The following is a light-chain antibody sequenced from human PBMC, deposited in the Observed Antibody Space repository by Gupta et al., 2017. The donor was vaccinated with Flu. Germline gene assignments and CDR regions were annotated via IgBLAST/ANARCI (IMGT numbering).Light chain of an antibody. CDR1: QGIGTW. J-gene: IGKJ1*01. V-gene: IGKV1-5*03. Sequence: DIQMTQFPSTLSTSVGDRVTITCRASQGIGTWLAWYQQKPGRAPKHLIYQASLLESGVPSRFSGSGSGTEFTLTITSLQPDDFATYYCQQYNDWTFGPGTKVKIK. CDR3: QQYNDWT. CDR2: QAS.